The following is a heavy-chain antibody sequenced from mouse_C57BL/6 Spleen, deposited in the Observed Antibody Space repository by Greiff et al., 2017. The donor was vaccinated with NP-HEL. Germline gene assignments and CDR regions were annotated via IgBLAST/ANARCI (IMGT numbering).Heavy chain of an antibody. J-gene: IGHJ3*01. CDR1: GYTFTSYW. D-gene: IGHD2-4*01. V-gene: IGHV1-64*01. Sequence: QVQLQQPGAELAKPGASVKLSCKASGYTFTSYWMHWVKQRPGQGLEWIGMIHPNSGSTNYNEKFKSKATLTVDKSSSTAYMQLSSLTSEDSAVYYCAIRFYYDYSWFAYWGQRTLVTVSA. CDR2: IHPNSGST. CDR3: AIRFYYDYSWFAY.